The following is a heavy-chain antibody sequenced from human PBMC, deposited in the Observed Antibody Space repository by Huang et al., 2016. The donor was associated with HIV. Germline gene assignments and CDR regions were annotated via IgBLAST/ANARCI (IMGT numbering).Heavy chain of an antibody. CDR1: GGSITDSNYY. V-gene: IGHV4-39*01. J-gene: IGHJ4*02. Sequence: QLQLQESGPGLVRPSEILSLICTVSGGSITDSNYYWGWSRQPPGKGLEWIGSIYYSGDTEYNPSLKSRVTMSVDTSKNRFSLDIRSVAVADTAIYYCARHFGSWSGYFDSWGQGTLVPVSS. CDR3: ARHFGSWSGYFDS. CDR2: IYYSGDT. D-gene: IGHD3-10*01.